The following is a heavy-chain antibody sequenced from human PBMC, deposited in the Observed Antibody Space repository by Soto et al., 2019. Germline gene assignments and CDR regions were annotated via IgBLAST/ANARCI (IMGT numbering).Heavy chain of an antibody. CDR3: AGEADYLNWFDP. CDR2: ISSSSSTI. CDR1: GFTFSSYS. V-gene: IGHV3-48*01. J-gene: IGHJ5*02. Sequence: GGSLRLSCAASGFTFSSYSMNWVRQAPGKGLEWVSYISSSSSTIYYADSVKGRFTISRDNAKNSLYLQMNSLRAEDTAVYYCAGEADYLNWFDPCGQGTLVTVSS. D-gene: IGHD4-17*01.